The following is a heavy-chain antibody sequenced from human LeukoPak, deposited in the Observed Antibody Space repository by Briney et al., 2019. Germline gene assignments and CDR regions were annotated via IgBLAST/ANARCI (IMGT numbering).Heavy chain of an antibody. V-gene: IGHV3-64*01. CDR1: GFTFSSYA. CDR3: ARSDGGWYDS. D-gene: IGHD4-23*01. J-gene: IGHJ5*01. Sequence: PGGSLRLSCAASGFTFSSYAMYWVRQAPGKGLEYVSGISSNGGSTYYANSVNGRFTISRDNSKNTLYLQMGSLRAEDMAVYYCARSDGGWYDSWGQGTLVTVSS. CDR2: ISSNGGST.